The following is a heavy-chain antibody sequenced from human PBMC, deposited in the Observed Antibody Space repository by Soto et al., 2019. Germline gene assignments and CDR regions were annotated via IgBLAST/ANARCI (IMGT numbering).Heavy chain of an antibody. D-gene: IGHD3-3*01. V-gene: IGHV1-18*01. Sequence: QVQLVQSAAEVMQPGAAVKVSCKTSVYNFSNYDISWVRQAPGQGPEWMGWISGYNGNTNFAQKFEGRVTMAADRSTSTAYMELRNGICDDTAVYFCARRSIFGVVSFGDYWGQGTLGSVSS. CDR2: ISGYNGNT. CDR3: ARRSIFGVVSFGDY. CDR1: VYNFSNYD. J-gene: IGHJ4*01.